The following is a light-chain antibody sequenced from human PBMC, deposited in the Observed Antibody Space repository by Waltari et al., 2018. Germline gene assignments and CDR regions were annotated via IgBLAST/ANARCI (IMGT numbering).Light chain of an antibody. J-gene: IGKJ2*01. V-gene: IGKV1-33*01. Sequence: DIQMTQSPSSLSASVGDRVTITCQASRNIHNYLTWYQQKPGKAPKPLIYDASNLETGVPSRFSGSGSGTDFTFTISSLQPEDIATYYCQQFDNLPYTFGQGTKLEIK. CDR3: QQFDNLPYT. CDR2: DAS. CDR1: RNIHNY.